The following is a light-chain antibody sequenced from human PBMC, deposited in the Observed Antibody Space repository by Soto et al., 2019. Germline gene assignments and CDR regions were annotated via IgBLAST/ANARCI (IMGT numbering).Light chain of an antibody. CDR1: SSDVGGYNY. J-gene: IGLJ1*01. CDR2: DVT. Sequence: VLPQPASVSVSPGQSITISCTGTSSDVGGYNYVSWYQHHPGKAPKLIIYDVTNRPSGVSNPFSGSKSGNTASLTISGLQPEDEADYYCSSYTTSNTRQIVFGTGTKVT. V-gene: IGLV2-14*03. CDR3: SSYTTSNTRQIV.